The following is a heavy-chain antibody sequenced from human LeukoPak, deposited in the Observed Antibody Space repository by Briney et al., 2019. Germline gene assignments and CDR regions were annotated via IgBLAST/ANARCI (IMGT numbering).Heavy chain of an antibody. Sequence: GGSLRLSCAASGFTFSSYAMHWVRQAPGKGLEWVAVISYDGSNKYYADSVKGRFTISRDNSKNTLYLQMNSLRAEDTAVYYCARDQSIVVVVAANDEMDKKFDYGGQGTLVTVPS. J-gene: IGHJ4*02. D-gene: IGHD2-15*01. V-gene: IGHV3-30-3*01. CDR2: ISYDGSNK. CDR3: ARDQSIVVVVAANDEMDKKFDY. CDR1: GFTFSSYA.